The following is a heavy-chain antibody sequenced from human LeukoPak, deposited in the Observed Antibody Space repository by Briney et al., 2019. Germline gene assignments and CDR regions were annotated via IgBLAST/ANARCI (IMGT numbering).Heavy chain of an antibody. CDR2: IIPIFGTA. CDR3: ASSLTRFTRGWYFDY. Sequence: SVKVSCKASGGTLSSYAISWVRQAPGQGLEWMGEIIPIFGTANYAQKFQGRVTITADESTSTAYMELSSLRSEDTAVYYCASSLTRFTRGWYFDYWGQGTLVTVSS. J-gene: IGHJ4*02. V-gene: IGHV1-69*01. D-gene: IGHD4/OR15-4a*01. CDR1: GGTLSSYA.